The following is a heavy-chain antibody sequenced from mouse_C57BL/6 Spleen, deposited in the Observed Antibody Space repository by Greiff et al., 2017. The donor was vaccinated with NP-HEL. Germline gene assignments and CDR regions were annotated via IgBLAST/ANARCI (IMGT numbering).Heavy chain of an antibody. CDR2: INPSTGGT. CDR3: ARRGFYYGSDY. Sequence: VQLQQSGPELVKPGASVKISCKASGYSFTGYYMNWVKQSPEQSLEWIGEINPSTGGTTYNQKFKAKATLTVDKSSSTAYMQLKSLTSEDASVCDSARRGFYYGSDYWGQGTTLTVSS. CDR1: GYSFTGYY. D-gene: IGHD1-1*01. J-gene: IGHJ2*01. V-gene: IGHV1-42*01.